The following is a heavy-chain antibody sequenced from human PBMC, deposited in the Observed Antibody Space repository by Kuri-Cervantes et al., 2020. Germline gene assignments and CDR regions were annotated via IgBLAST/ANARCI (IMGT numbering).Heavy chain of an antibody. Sequence: ASVKVSCKASGYTFTSYDINWVRQATGQGLEWMGWISAYNGDTNYAQQIKGRVNMTTDTSTSTAYMELRSLRSDDTAVYYCARDRNMRGYSGYDFDYWGQGTLVTVSS. CDR3: ARDRNMRGYSGYDFDY. J-gene: IGHJ4*02. CDR2: ISAYNGDT. CDR1: GYTFTSYD. D-gene: IGHD5-12*01. V-gene: IGHV1-18*01.